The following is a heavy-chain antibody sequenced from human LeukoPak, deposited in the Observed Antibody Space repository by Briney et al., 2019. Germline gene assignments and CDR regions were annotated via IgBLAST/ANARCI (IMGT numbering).Heavy chain of an antibody. Sequence: PSETLSLTCAVYGGSFSGYYWNWIRQPPGKGLEWIGEINHSGSTNYNPSLKSRVTISVDTSKNQFSLKLSSVTAADTAVYYCARESLYSGSYRSPFDYWGQGTLATVSS. D-gene: IGHD1-26*01. J-gene: IGHJ4*02. CDR2: INHSGST. CDR3: ARESLYSGSYRSPFDY. CDR1: GGSFSGYY. V-gene: IGHV4-34*01.